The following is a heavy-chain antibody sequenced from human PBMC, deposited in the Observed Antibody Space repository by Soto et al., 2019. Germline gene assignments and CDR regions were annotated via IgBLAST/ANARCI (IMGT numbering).Heavy chain of an antibody. CDR3: ARYIVVVDAFDI. V-gene: IGHV3-66*01. J-gene: IGHJ3*02. CDR1: GFTVSSNY. Sequence: EVQLVESGGGLVQPGGSLRLSCAASGFTVSSNYMSWVRQAPGKGLEWVAVIYSGGSTYYAASVKDGFTISRDKSKHTLYLQMNSLRAEDTAVYYCARYIVVVDAFDIWGQGTMVTVSS. D-gene: IGHD2-21*01. CDR2: IYSGGST.